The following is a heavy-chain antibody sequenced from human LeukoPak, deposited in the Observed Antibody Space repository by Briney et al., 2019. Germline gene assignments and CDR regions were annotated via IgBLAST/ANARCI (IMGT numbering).Heavy chain of an antibody. CDR2: INPNSGGT. D-gene: IGHD3-22*01. CDR3: ARADANYYYDSSGLVD. J-gene: IGHJ4*02. Sequence: PGGSLRLSCAASGFTFSGSAMHWVRQAPGQGLEWMGRINPNSGGTNYAQKFQGRVTMTRDTSISTAYMELSRLRSDDTAVYYCARADANYYYDSSGLVDWGQGTLVTVSS. CDR1: GFTFSGSA. V-gene: IGHV1-2*06.